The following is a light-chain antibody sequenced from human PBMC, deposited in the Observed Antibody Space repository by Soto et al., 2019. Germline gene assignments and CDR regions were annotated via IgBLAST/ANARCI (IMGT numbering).Light chain of an antibody. CDR3: QQYNHWSSIT. Sequence: EIAMTQSPATLSVSLGERATLSCRASQYISNNLAWYQQRPGQAPSLLIYGASTRATGVPARFSGSGSGTDFLLIISGLQSEDSAAYYCQQYNHWSSITFGQGTRLEIK. CDR2: GAS. J-gene: IGKJ5*01. V-gene: IGKV3-15*01. CDR1: QYISNN.